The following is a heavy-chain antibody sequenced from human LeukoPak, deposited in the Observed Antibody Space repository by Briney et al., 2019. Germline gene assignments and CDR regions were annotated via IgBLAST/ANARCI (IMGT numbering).Heavy chain of an antibody. CDR2: FDPEDGET. Sequence: ASVKVSCKVSGYTLTELSMHWVRQAPGKGLEWMGGFDPEDGETIYAQKFQGRVTMTEDTSTDTAYMELSSLRSEDTAVYYCARAATRGSSGWYVNYYYYMDVWGKGTTVTISS. CDR1: GYTLTELS. CDR3: ARAATRGSSGWYVNYYYYMDV. D-gene: IGHD6-19*01. J-gene: IGHJ6*03. V-gene: IGHV1-24*01.